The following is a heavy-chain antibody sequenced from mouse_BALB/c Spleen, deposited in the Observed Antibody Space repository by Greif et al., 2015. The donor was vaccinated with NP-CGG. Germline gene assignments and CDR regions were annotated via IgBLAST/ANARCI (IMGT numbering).Heavy chain of an antibody. CDR3: ARGILRYGVIFDY. CDR1: GYAFTNYL. J-gene: IGHJ2*01. D-gene: IGHD1-1*01. CDR2: INPGSGGT. Sequence: VQLVESGAELVRPGTSVKVSCKASGYAFTNYLIEWVKQRPGQGLEWIGVINPGSGGTNYNEKFKGEATLTADKSSSTAYMQLSSLTSDDSAVYFCARGILRYGVIFDYWGQGTTLTVFS. V-gene: IGHV1-54*01.